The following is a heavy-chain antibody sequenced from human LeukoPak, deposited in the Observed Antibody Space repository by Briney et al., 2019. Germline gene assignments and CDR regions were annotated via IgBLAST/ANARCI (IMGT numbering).Heavy chain of an antibody. D-gene: IGHD4-23*01. Sequence: ASVKVSCKTSGYTFIGHYIHWVRQAPGQGLEWMGWINPKNGGANYAPRFRGRVTMTRDRSTCTVYMELTRLTTDDTAVYYCARTSFWELPVYWFDPWGQGTLVTVSS. CDR3: ARTSFWELPVYWFDP. V-gene: IGHV1-2*07. CDR1: GYTFIGHY. CDR2: INPKNGGA. J-gene: IGHJ5*02.